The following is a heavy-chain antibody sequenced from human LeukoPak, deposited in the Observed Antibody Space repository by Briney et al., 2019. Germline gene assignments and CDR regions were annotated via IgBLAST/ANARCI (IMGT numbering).Heavy chain of an antibody. CDR2: IYPGDSDT. V-gene: IGHV5-51*01. CDR3: ARPYCSSTRCYNRFDY. Sequence: PGESLKISCKGSGYSFTSYWIGWVRQMPGKGLEWMGIIYPGDSDTRYSPSFQGQVTISADKSISTAYLQWSSLKASDTAMYYCARPYCSSTRCYNRFDYWGQGTMVTVSS. D-gene: IGHD2-2*02. J-gene: IGHJ4*02. CDR1: GYSFTSYW.